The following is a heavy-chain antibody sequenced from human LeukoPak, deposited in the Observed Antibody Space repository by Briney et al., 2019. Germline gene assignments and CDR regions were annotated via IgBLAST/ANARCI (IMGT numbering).Heavy chain of an antibody. CDR1: GFTFSSYS. CDR2: ISSSSSYI. D-gene: IGHD2-15*01. V-gene: IGHV3-21*04. J-gene: IGHJ4*02. Sequence: PGGSMRLSCAASGFTFSSYSMNGVRKAPGRGLEWVSSISSSSSYIYYADSVKGRFTTSRDNAKNSLYLQMNSLRADDTALYYCARDYCSGGSCYLFDYWGRGTLVTVSS. CDR3: ARDYCSGGSCYLFDY.